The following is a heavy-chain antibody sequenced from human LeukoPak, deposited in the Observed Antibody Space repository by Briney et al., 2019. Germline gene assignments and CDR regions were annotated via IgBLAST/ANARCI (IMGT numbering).Heavy chain of an antibody. CDR1: GFTFSNFA. Sequence: GGSLRLSCAASGFTFSNFAMSWVRQAPGKGLEWVSAITGNGDSAYYIASVKGRFTTSRDNSKKTLYLQMNSLRAEDTAVYYCAKDPDTAMVTAFDYWGQGTLVTVSS. CDR2: ITGNGDSA. V-gene: IGHV3-23*01. D-gene: IGHD5-18*01. J-gene: IGHJ4*02. CDR3: AKDPDTAMVTAFDY.